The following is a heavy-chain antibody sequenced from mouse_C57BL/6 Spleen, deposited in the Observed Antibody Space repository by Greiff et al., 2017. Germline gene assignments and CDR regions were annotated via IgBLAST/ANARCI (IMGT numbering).Heavy chain of an antibody. D-gene: IGHD1-1*01. V-gene: IGHV1-81*01. J-gene: IGHJ1*03. Sequence: QVQLQQSGAELARPGASVKLSCKASGYTFTSYGISWVKQRTGQGLEWIGEIYPRSGNTYYNEKFKGKATLTADKSSSTAYMELRSLTSEDSAVYFGARDYGSSPNWYFDVWGTGTTVTVSS. CDR2: IYPRSGNT. CDR1: GYTFTSYG. CDR3: ARDYGSSPNWYFDV.